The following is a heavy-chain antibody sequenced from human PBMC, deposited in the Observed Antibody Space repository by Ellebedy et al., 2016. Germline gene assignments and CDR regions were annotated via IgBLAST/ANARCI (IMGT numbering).Heavy chain of an antibody. J-gene: IGHJ5*02. Sequence: SVKVSXXASGGIFSTSPISWVRQAPGQGLEWMGTIIPIFRSTNYAQKFQGRVTITADESTTTAYMELSSLRSDDTAVYFCARELTSLTTRCFDTWGQGTLVTVSS. D-gene: IGHD4-17*01. CDR3: ARELTSLTTRCFDT. CDR2: IIPIFRST. CDR1: GGIFSTSP. V-gene: IGHV1-69*13.